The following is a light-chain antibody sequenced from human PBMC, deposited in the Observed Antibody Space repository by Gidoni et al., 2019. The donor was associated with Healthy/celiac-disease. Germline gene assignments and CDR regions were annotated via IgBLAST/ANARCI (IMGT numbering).Light chain of an antibody. J-gene: IGKJ3*01. Sequence: DIVMTQSPLSLPVTPGEPASISCRSSQSLLHSNGYIYLDWYLQKPGQSPQLLIYLGSNRASGVPDRFSGSGSGTDFTLKISRVEAEDVGVYYCMQALQTPLTFXPXTKVDIK. CDR3: MQALQTPLT. V-gene: IGKV2-28*01. CDR2: LGS. CDR1: QSLLHSNGYIY.